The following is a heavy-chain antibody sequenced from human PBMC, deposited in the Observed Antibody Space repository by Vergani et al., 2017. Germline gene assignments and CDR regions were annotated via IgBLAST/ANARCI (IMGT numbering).Heavy chain of an antibody. D-gene: IGHD3-16*01. CDR3: AKHFRGWGIDY. J-gene: IGHJ4*02. Sequence: VQLVASGGGLVQRGGSLRLSCEASGFTFSNLWMTWVRQAPGKGLEWVAFIQFDGSNQYYADSVKGRFTLSRDFSKNTLYLQMNSLRTDDTATYYCAKHFRGWGIDYWGQGTQVIVSS. CDR2: IQFDGSNQ. CDR1: GFTFSNLW. V-gene: IGHV3-30*02.